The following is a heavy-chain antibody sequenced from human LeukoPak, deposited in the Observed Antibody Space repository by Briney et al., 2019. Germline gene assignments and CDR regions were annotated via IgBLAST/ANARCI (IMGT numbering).Heavy chain of an antibody. J-gene: IGHJ4*02. CDR1: GFTFSTHW. CDR3: ARDRGHAYFFDY. D-gene: IGHD2-2*01. Sequence: GGSLRLSCAAPGFTFSTHWMHWVRQAPGKGLVWVSRINTDGSSTTYADSVKGRFTISRDNAKNTVYLQMNSLRAEDTAVYYCARDRGHAYFFDYWGQGALVTVSS. CDR2: INTDGSST. V-gene: IGHV3-74*01.